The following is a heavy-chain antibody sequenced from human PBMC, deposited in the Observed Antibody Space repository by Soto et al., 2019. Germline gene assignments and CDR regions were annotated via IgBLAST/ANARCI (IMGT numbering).Heavy chain of an antibody. D-gene: IGHD6-13*01. CDR3: AKTLYSSSWSDPPYDAFDI. CDR2: IYPGDSDT. CDR1: GYSFTSYW. Sequence: GESLKISCKGSGYSFTSYWIGWVRQMPGKGLEWMGIIYPGDSDTRYSPSFQGQVTISADKSISTAYLQWSSLKASDTAMYYCAKTLYSSSWSDPPYDAFDIWGQGTMVTVSS. J-gene: IGHJ3*02. V-gene: IGHV5-51*01.